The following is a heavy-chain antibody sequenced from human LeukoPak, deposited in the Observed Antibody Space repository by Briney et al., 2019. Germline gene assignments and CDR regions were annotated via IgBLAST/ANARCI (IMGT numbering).Heavy chain of an antibody. CDR1: GGSISSYS. V-gene: IGHV4-59*01. D-gene: IGHD6-25*01. Sequence: SETLSLTCTVSGGSISSYSWSWIRQPPGKGLEWLGCIYYSGSTNYNPSLKGRVTISLDTSKNQFSLKLDSVTAADTAVYYCARERLSARADIWGQGTMVTVSS. CDR3: ARERLSARADI. CDR2: IYYSGST. J-gene: IGHJ3*02.